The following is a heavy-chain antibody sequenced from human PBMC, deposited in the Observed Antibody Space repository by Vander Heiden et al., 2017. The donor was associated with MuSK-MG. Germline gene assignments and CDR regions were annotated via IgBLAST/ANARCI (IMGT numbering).Heavy chain of an antibody. D-gene: IGHD6-6*01. Sequence: QVQLVESGGGVVQPGRSLRLSCAASGFTFSSYAMHWVRQAPGKALEWVAVISYDGSNKYYADSVKGRFTISRDNSKNTLNLQMNSLRAEDTGVYYCARDTEVAARGWFDPWGQGTLVTVSS. J-gene: IGHJ5*02. CDR1: GFTFSSYA. CDR2: ISYDGSNK. V-gene: IGHV3-30-3*01. CDR3: ARDTEVAARGWFDP.